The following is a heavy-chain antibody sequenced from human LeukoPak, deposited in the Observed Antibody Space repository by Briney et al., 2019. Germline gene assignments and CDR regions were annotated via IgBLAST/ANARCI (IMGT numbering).Heavy chain of an antibody. CDR1: GGSISSSSYY. V-gene: IGHV4-39*01. CDR3: ARVITIFGVVILMYFDY. D-gene: IGHD3-3*01. CDR2: IYYSGST. Sequence: SETLSLTCTVSGGSISSSSYYWGWIRQPPGKGLEWIGSIYYSGSTYYNPSLKSRVTISVDTSKDQFSLKLSSVTAADTAVYYCARVITIFGVVILMYFDYWGQGTLVTVSS. J-gene: IGHJ4*02.